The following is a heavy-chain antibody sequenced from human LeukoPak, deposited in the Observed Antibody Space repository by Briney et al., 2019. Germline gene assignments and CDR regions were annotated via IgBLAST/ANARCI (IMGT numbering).Heavy chain of an antibody. CDR2: MYHSGST. J-gene: IGHJ5*02. V-gene: IGHV4-38-2*02. CDR1: GYSISSGYY. Sequence: SETLSLTCTVSGYSISSGYYWGWIRQPPGKGLEWIGSMYHSGSTYYNPSLKSRVTISVDTSKNQFSLKLSSVTAADTAVYYCARVPGPNWFDPWGQGTLVTVSS. CDR3: ARVPGPNWFDP.